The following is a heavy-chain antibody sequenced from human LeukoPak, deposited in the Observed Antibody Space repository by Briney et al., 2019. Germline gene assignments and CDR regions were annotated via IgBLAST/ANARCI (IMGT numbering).Heavy chain of an antibody. CDR1: GGSFSGYY. Sequence: SETLSLTCAVYGGSFSGYYWSWIRQPPGKGLEWIGEIIHSGSTNYNPSLKSRVTISVDTSKNQFSLKLSSVTAADTAVYYCAGGYYHDSSGYYLGFDYWDQRTLVTVSS. V-gene: IGHV4-34*01. J-gene: IGHJ4*02. CDR3: AGGYYHDSSGYYLGFDY. D-gene: IGHD3-22*01. CDR2: IIHSGST.